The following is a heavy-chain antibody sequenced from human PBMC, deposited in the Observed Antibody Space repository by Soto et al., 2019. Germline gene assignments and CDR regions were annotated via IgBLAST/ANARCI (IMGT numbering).Heavy chain of an antibody. CDR1: GYTFTSYG. Sequence: QVQLVQSGAEVKKPGASVKVSCKASGYTFTSYGISWVRQAPGQGLEWMGWISAYNGNTNYAQKLQGRVTMTTDKSTSTAYLDLRSLRSDDTAVYSCARDPKITMIVVVTVEVEDAFDIWGQGTMVNVSS. CDR2: ISAYNGNT. D-gene: IGHD3-22*01. CDR3: ARDPKITMIVVVTVEVEDAFDI. J-gene: IGHJ3*02. V-gene: IGHV1-18*01.